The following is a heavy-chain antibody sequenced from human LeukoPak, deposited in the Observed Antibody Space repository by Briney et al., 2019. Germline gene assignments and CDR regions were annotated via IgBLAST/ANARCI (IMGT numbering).Heavy chain of an antibody. CDR2: INHSGST. CDR3: ARGPLVYGSGSYRQKAFDI. V-gene: IGHV4-34*01. D-gene: IGHD3-10*01. J-gene: IGHJ3*02. Sequence: SETLSLTCAVYGGSFSGYYWSWIRQPPGKGLEWIGEINHSGSTNYNPSLKSRVTISVDTCKNQSSLKLSSVTAADTAVYYCARGPLVYGSGSYRQKAFDIWGQGTMVTVSS. CDR1: GGSFSGYY.